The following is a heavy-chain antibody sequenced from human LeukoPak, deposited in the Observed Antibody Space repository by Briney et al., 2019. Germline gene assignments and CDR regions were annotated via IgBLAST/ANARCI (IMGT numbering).Heavy chain of an antibody. CDR1: GGSMSTYY. V-gene: IGHV4-59*08. CDR3: ARRDSSVWYLDY. J-gene: IGHJ4*02. Sequence: SETLSLTCNVSGGSMSTYYWRWVRQTPGKGLEWIGYIYYTGSTKYNPSLKSRVTISIDTSKNQFSLRLSSVTAADTAIYYCARRDSSVWYLDYWGQGTLVTVSS. D-gene: IGHD6-19*01. CDR2: IYYTGST.